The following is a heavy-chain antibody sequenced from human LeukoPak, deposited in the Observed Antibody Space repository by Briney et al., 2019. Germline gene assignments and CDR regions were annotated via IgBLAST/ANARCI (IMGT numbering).Heavy chain of an antibody. CDR3: TRGGHSGSYYRFS. V-gene: IGHV3-74*01. CDR1: GFTFSDFW. J-gene: IGHJ4*02. D-gene: IGHD6-25*01. CDR2: TSKDGSHT. Sequence: GGSLRLSCAASGFTFSDFWMHGVRQAPGKGPEWLSRTSKDGSHTVYADSAKGRFTASRDNTKNTVYLEVTNLRPEDTAVYYCTRGGHSGSYYRFSWGQGTPVTVAS.